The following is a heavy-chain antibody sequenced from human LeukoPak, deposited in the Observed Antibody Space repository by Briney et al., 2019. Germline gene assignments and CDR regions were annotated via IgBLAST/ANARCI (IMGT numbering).Heavy chain of an antibody. CDR1: GSTFTRYY. CDR3: ARTYSSSWSYCDS. V-gene: IGHV1-46*01. D-gene: IGHD6-13*01. J-gene: IGHJ4*02. CDR2: INPSSGST. Sequence: ASVKVSCKASGSTFTRYYIHWVRQAPGQGLDWMGMINPSSGSTRFAQMFQDRVTMTRDMSTSAVYMELSSLTSEDTAMYYCARTYSSSWSYCDSWGQGTLLTVSS.